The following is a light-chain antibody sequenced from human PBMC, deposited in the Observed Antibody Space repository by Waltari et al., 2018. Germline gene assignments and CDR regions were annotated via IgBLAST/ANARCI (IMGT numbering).Light chain of an antibody. CDR2: GTP. J-gene: IGLJ2*01. CDR3: QSFDSSLSASV. Sequence: QSVLTHPPPMPGAHGQKVTIPRTGDATNFGAGYDVHRYQQFPGTSPKPLIFGTPDRPSGVPGRFAGSRTGTSASLAIAGLQSEDEAVYYCQSFDSSLSASVFGGGTKLTVL. CDR1: ATNFGAGYD. V-gene: IGLV1-40*01.